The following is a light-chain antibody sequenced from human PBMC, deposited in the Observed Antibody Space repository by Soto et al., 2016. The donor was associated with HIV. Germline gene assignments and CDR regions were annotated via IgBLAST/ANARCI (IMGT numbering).Light chain of an antibody. CDR1: KLGDKY. V-gene: IGLV3-1*01. CDR2: QDN. J-gene: IGLJ1*01. CDR3: QAWDTSTAV. Sequence: SYDLTQPPSVSVSPGQTASITCSGDKLGDKYACWYQQKPGQSPVLVIYQDNRRPSGIPERFSGSNSGNTATLTISGTQAMDEADYYCQAWDTSTAVFGTRDQGHR.